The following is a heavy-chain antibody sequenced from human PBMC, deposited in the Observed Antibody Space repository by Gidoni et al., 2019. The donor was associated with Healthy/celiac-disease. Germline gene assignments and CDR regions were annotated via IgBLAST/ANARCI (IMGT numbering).Heavy chain of an antibody. Sequence: QVQLQQWGAGLLKPSETLSLTCAVYGGSFSGYYWSWIRQPPGKGLEWIGAINPSGSTNYNPSLKSRVTISVDTSKNQFSLKLSSVTAADTAVYYCAASRAVVPYYYYYMDVWGKGTTVTVSS. CDR1: GGSFSGYY. CDR2: INPSGST. D-gene: IGHD2-2*01. V-gene: IGHV4-34*01. CDR3: AASRAVVPYYYYYMDV. J-gene: IGHJ6*03.